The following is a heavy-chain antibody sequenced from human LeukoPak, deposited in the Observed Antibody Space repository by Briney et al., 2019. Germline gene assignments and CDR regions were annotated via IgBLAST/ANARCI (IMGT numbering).Heavy chain of an antibody. J-gene: IGHJ4*02. V-gene: IGHV3-7*01. CDR1: GFTFSNYW. D-gene: IGHD3-22*01. Sequence: PGGSLRLSCAASGFTFSNYWMDWVRQSPGKGLEWVANIKEDGSDKYYVDSVKGRFTISRDNSKNTLFLQMNSLRAEDTAVYYCARAAYDSSGYLTLWGQGTLVTVSS. CDR3: ARAAYDSSGYLTL. CDR2: IKEDGSDK.